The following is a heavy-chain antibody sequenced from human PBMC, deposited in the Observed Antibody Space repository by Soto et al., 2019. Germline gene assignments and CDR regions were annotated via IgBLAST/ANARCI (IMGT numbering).Heavy chain of an antibody. CDR1: GGSVSSGSYY. D-gene: IGHD5-12*01. CDR2: IYYSGST. CDR3: ARLKQIDTGYRYFDY. V-gene: IGHV4-61*01. Sequence: SETLSLTCTVSGGSVSSGSYYWSWIRQPPGKGLEWIGYIYYSGSTNYNPSLKSRVTISVDTSKNQFSLKLSSVTAADTAVYYCARLKQIDTGYRYFDYWGQGTLVTVSS. J-gene: IGHJ4*02.